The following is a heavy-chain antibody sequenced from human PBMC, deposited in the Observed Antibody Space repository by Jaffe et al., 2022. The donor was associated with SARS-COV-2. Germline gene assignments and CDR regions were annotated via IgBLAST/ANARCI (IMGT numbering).Heavy chain of an antibody. CDR3: ATPVRVGYCSGGSCYGWFDP. Sequence: QVQLVQSGAEVKKPGASVKVSCKASGYTFTSYDINWVRQATGQGLEWMGWMNPNSGNTGYAQKFQGRVTMTRNTSISTAYMELSSLRSEDTAVYYCATPVRVGYCSGGSCYGWFDPWGQGTLVTVSS. CDR2: MNPNSGNT. D-gene: IGHD2-15*01. J-gene: IGHJ5*02. CDR1: GYTFTSYD. V-gene: IGHV1-8*01.